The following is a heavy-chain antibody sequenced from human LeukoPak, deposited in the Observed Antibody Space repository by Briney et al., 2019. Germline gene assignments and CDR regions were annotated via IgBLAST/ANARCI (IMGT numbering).Heavy chain of an antibody. J-gene: IGHJ4*02. CDR3: ATQEMATIGDY. D-gene: IGHD5-24*01. Sequence: GGSLRLSCAASGFTFSGYAMSWVRQAPGKGLEWVSAISGSGGSTYYADPVKGRFTISRDNSKNTLYLQMNSLRAEDTAVYYCATQEMATIGDYWGQGTLVTVSS. CDR1: GFTFSGYA. CDR2: ISGSGGST. V-gene: IGHV3-23*01.